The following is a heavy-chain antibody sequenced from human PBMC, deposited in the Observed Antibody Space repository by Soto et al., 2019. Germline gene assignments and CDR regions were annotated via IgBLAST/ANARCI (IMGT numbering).Heavy chain of an antibody. J-gene: IGHJ4*02. CDR3: ARLLVGFGDD. Sequence: HVQLQESGPGLVKPSETLSLTCTVSGGSISSYYWSWIRQPPGKGLEWIGYIYYSGSTNYNPSLKSRVTISVDTSKNQFSLKLSSVTAADTSVYYCARLLVGFGDDCGQGTLVTVSS. D-gene: IGHD3-10*01. CDR2: IYYSGST. V-gene: IGHV4-59*08. CDR1: GGSISSYY.